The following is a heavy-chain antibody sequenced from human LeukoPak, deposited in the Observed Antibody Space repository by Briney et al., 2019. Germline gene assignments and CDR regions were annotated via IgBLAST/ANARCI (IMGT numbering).Heavy chain of an antibody. D-gene: IGHD6-13*01. CDR1: GFTFSTYA. V-gene: IGHV3-23*01. CDR2: ISGSGGTT. J-gene: IGHJ1*01. CDR3: AKDKGYSSPSYLQH. Sequence: PGGSLRLSCATSGFTFSTYAINWVRQAPGRGLEWVSVISGSGGTTHYADSVKGRFTISRDNSKNMVYLQMNSLRAEDTAIYYCAKDKGYSSPSYLQHWGQGTLVTVSS.